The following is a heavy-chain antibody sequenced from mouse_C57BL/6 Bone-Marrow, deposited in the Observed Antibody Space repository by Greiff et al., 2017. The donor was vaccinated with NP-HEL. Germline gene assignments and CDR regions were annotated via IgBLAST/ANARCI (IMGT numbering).Heavy chain of an antibody. CDR3: SRRGLLRRYWYFYV. D-gene: IGHD1-2*01. V-gene: IGHV1-69*01. CDR1: GYTFTSYW. CDR2: IDPSDSYT. Sequence: QVQLQQPGAELVMPGASVKLSCKASGYTFTSYWMHWVKQRPGQGLEWIGEIDPSDSYTNYNQKFKGKSTLTVDKSSSTAYMQLSSLTSEDSAVYYCSRRGLLRRYWYFYVWGTGTTVTVSS. J-gene: IGHJ1*03.